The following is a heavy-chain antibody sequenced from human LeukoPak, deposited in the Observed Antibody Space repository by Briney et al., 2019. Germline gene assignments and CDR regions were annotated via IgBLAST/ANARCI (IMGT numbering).Heavy chain of an antibody. J-gene: IGHJ4*02. Sequence: GGSLRLPCAASGFTFINYAMSWVRQAPGKGLEWVSAISGSGGSTYYADSVKRRFSISRYNSKNTLYLQMDSLRAEDTAVYYCAKVPSYAYDSSGSDFDYWGQGTLVTVSS. CDR2: ISGSGGST. D-gene: IGHD3-22*01. CDR3: AKVPSYAYDSSGSDFDY. V-gene: IGHV3-23*01. CDR1: GFTFINYA.